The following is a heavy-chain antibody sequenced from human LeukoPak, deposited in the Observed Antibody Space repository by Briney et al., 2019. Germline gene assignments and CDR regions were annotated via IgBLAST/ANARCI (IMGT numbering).Heavy chain of an antibody. CDR3: ARDRGGLYGGNSLGYYFDY. CDR1: GGSISSYY. J-gene: IGHJ4*02. V-gene: IGHV4-59*01. Sequence: SETLSLTCTVSGGSISSYYWSWIRQPTGKGLEWIGYIYYSGSTNYNPSLKSRVTISVDTSKNQFSLKLSSVTAADTAVYYCARDRGGLYGGNSLGYYFDYWGQGALVTVSS. D-gene: IGHD4-23*01. CDR2: IYYSGST.